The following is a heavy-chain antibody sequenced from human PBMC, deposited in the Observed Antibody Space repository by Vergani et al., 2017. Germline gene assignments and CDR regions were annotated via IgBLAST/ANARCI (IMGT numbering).Heavy chain of an antibody. Sequence: QVQLQESGPGLVKPSQTLSLTCTVSGGSISSGSYYWSWIRQPAGKGLEWIGRIYTSGSTNYNPSLKSRVTISVDTSKNQFSLKLSSVTAADTAVYYCARDLQKDSSWPRGPNWFDPWGQGTLVTVSS. J-gene: IGHJ5*02. D-gene: IGHD6-13*01. V-gene: IGHV4-61*02. CDR1: GGSISSGSYY. CDR2: IYTSGST. CDR3: ARDLQKDSSWPRGPNWFDP.